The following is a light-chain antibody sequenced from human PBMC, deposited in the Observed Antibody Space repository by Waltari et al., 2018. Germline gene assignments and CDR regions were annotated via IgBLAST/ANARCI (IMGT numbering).Light chain of an antibody. Sequence: CRASQSVTSISLAWYQEKLGQAPRLLIYGTSTRATGIPDRFSGSGSGTDFILTISRLEPEDFAVYYCQQYDGEVVTFGGGTKVEI. CDR3: QQYDGEVVT. J-gene: IGKJ4*01. CDR1: QSVTSIS. CDR2: GTS. V-gene: IGKV3-20*01.